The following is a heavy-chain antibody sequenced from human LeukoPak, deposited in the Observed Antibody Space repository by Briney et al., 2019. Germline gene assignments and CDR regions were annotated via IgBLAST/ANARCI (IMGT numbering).Heavy chain of an antibody. CDR1: GFTFSSYS. V-gene: IGHV3-21*01. CDR3: ATGVVAAAGRYYFNY. CDR2: ISSSNVFI. J-gene: IGHJ4*02. D-gene: IGHD6-13*01. Sequence: GGSLRLSCAASGFTFSSYSMNWIRQAPGKGLEWVSSISSSNVFIYYADSVKGRFTISRDNAKNSLHLQMNSLRAEDTAVYYCATGVVAAAGRYYFNYWGQGTLVTVSS.